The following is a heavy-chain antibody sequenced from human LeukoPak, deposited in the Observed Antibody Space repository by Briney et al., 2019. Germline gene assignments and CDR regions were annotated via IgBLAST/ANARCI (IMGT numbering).Heavy chain of an antibody. V-gene: IGHV4-4*02. J-gene: IGHJ4*02. D-gene: IGHD5-12*01. CDR2: IYHSGST. CDR1: GGSISSSNW. Sequence: PSETLSLTCAVSGGSISSSNWWSWVRQPPGKGLEWIGEIYHSGSTNYNPSLKSRVTISVDKSKNQFSLKLSSVTVADTAVYYCARPEKYGGYDFDYWGQGTLVTVSS. CDR3: ARPEKYGGYDFDY.